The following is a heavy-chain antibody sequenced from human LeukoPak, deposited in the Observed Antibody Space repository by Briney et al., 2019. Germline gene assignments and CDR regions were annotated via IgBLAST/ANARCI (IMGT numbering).Heavy chain of an antibody. CDR1: GFTFRTYA. V-gene: IGHV3-23*01. CDR3: AKQRRNSCYSASDF. J-gene: IGHJ4*02. Sequence: QPGGSLRLSCTASGFTFRTYAMGWVRQAPGKGLEWVSVICDGGSTTNYAKSVKGRFTISRDDPTDTLYLQMNSLRADDTAVYYCAKQRRNSCYSASDFWGQGTLVTVSS. D-gene: IGHD2-15*01. CDR2: ICDGGSTT.